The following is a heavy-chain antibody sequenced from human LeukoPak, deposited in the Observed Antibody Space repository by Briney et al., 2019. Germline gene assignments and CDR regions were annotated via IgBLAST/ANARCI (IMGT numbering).Heavy chain of an antibody. Sequence: SVKVSFKASGYTFNGFYLHWVRQAPGQGLEWMGWINPNSGGTNYAQKFQGRVTMTRDTSISTAYMELSRLRSDDTAVYYCARWMATVTTPDYWGRGTLVTVSS. J-gene: IGHJ4*02. CDR1: GYTFNGFY. CDR2: INPNSGGT. CDR3: ARWMATVTTPDY. V-gene: IGHV1-2*02. D-gene: IGHD4-11*01.